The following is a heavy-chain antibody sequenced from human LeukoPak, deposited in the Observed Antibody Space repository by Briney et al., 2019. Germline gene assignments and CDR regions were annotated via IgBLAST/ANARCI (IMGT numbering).Heavy chain of an antibody. Sequence: PGGSLRLSCAASGFTFSSYSMNWVRQAPGKGLEWVSSISSSSSYIYYADSVKGRFTISRDNAKNSLYLQMNSLRAEDTAVYYCAREVATNYDSSGYYYYAHAFDIWGQGTMVTVSS. CDR3: AREVATNYDSSGYYYYAHAFDI. CDR1: GFTFSSYS. CDR2: ISSSSSYI. V-gene: IGHV3-21*01. J-gene: IGHJ3*02. D-gene: IGHD3-22*01.